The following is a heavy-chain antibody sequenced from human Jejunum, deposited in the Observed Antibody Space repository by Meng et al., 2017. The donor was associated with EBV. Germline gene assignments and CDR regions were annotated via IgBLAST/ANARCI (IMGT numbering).Heavy chain of an antibody. CDR1: GYIFTDYY. CDR3: ARATLSGYHDRFFDY. V-gene: IGHV1-2*06. Sequence: QGPLVQSGAEVKKPGASVKVSCKASGYIFTDYYTHWVRQAPGQGLEWVGRMNSNSGSTNYAQKFQGRVTMTRDTSISTAYMDLSGLRSDDTAVYYCARATLSGYHDRFFDYWGQGTLVTVSS. J-gene: IGHJ4*02. D-gene: IGHD3-9*01. CDR2: MNSNSGST.